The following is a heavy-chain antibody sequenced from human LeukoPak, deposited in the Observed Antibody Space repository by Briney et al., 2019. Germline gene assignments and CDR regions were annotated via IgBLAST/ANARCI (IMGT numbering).Heavy chain of an antibody. V-gene: IGHV4-61*02. D-gene: IGHD6-19*01. J-gene: IGHJ6*02. CDR3: SRSDHYYYYGMDV. CDR2: IYTSGST. Sequence: NSSETLSLTCTVSGGSISSGSYYWSWIRQPAGKGLKWIGRIYTSGSTNYNPSLKSRVTISVDTSKNQFSLKLSSVTAADTAVYYCSRSDHYYYYGMDVWGQGTTVTVSS. CDR1: GGSISSGSYY.